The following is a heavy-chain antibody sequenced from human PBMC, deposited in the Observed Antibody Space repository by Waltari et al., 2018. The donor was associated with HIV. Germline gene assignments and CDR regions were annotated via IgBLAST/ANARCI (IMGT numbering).Heavy chain of an antibody. CDR1: AEPFSGYY. J-gene: IGHJ4*02. CDR2: INHRGTT. CDR3: AREAGYNSGWYGGYYFDF. V-gene: IGHV4-34*02. Sequence: QVQLQQWGARQLKASDTLSLTCAVYAEPFSGYYCTWTRQSPGKGLEWIGEINHRGTTNYSPSLKSRVTISRDTSKNQFALKLTSVTAADTAVYYCAREAGYNSGWYGGYYFDFWGQGALVTVSS. D-gene: IGHD6-19*01.